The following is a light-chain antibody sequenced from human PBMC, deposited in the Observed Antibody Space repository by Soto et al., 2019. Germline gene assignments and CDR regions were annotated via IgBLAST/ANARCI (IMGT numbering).Light chain of an antibody. CDR1: SSDVGSYNL. CDR2: EGS. V-gene: IGLV2-23*01. J-gene: IGLJ3*02. CDR3: CSYAGSPWL. Sequence: QSALTQPASVSGSPGQSITISCTGTSSDVGSYNLVSWYQQHPGKAPKLMIYEGSKRPSGVSNRFSGSKSGNTASLTISGLQAEDEADYYCCSYAGSPWLFGGGTKVTVL.